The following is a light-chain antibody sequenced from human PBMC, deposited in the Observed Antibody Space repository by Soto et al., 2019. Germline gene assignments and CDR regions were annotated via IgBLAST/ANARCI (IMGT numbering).Light chain of an antibody. J-gene: IGKJ1*01. V-gene: IGKV3-20*01. CDR3: QHYGTTPWT. CDR1: QSVCSRC. Sequence: ETVLTQSPGTLSLSPGERVTLSCRASQSVCSRCLAWYQQKPGQSPRLLIYGASSSATGIPDRFSGSGSGTDFNLTISRLEPEDFAVYYCQHYGTTPWTFGQGTKVGIK. CDR2: GAS.